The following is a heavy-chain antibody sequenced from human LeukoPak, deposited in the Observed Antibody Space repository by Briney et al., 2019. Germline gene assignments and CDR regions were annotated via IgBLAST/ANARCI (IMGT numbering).Heavy chain of an antibody. CDR2: INAYNGDT. Sequence: ASVKVSCKASGHTFTNYGVSWVRQAPGQGLEWMGWINAYNGDTHYAQNLQGRLTMTTDTSTSMAFMELRSLRPDDTAVYFCARWGLVAPGTYYYYYMDVWGRGTTVTVSS. V-gene: IGHV1-18*01. J-gene: IGHJ6*03. CDR1: GHTFTNYG. CDR3: ARWGLVAPGTYYYYYMDV. D-gene: IGHD2-2*01.